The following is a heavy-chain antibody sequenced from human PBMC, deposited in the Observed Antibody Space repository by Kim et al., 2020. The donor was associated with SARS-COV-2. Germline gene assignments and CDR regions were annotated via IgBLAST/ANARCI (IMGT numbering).Heavy chain of an antibody. V-gene: IGHV3-23*01. CDR3: AKGHTETIGGIDY. Sequence: FADSGKGRLTFARDNSKNTRYLQMTSLRAEDTALYYCAKGHTETIGGIDYWGQGTLVTVSS. J-gene: IGHJ4*02. D-gene: IGHD1-26*01.